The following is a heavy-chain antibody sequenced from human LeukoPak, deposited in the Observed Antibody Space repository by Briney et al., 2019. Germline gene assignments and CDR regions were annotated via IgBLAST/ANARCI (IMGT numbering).Heavy chain of an antibody. CDR3: ASLYSSSWYVYFQH. CDR1: GGSISSSNW. CDR2: IYHSGST. J-gene: IGHJ1*01. D-gene: IGHD6-13*01. V-gene: IGHV4-4*02. Sequence: PSETLSLTCAVSGGSISSSNWWSWVRQPPGKGLEWIGEIYHSGSTYYNPSLKSRVTISVDRSKNQFSLKLSSVTAADTAVYYCASLYSSSWYVYFQHWGQGTLVTVSS.